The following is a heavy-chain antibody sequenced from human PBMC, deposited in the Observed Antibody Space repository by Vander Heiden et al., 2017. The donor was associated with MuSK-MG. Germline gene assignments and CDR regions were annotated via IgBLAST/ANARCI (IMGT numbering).Heavy chain of an antibody. D-gene: IGHD2-15*01. CDR3: AKDNAAHSGPFFDY. V-gene: IGHV3-23*01. CDR2: IDDNGRRT. Sequence: EVQLLESGGGLVQPGGSLRLTCAASGFTFSSFAMSWVRQAPGKGLEWVSNIDDNGRRTTYADAVKGRVTISRDNSKNTLNLQMNSMRADDTAIYYCAKDNAAHSGPFFDYWGQGTLVAVSS. CDR1: GFTFSSFA. J-gene: IGHJ4*02.